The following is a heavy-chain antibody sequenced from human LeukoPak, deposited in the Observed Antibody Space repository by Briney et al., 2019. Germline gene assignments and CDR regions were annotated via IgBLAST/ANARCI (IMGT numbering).Heavy chain of an antibody. CDR1: GYSFTSYW. V-gene: IGHV5-51*01. J-gene: IGHJ3*02. CDR2: IYPGDSDT. Sequence: GESLKISCRGSGYSFTSYWIGWVRHMPGKGLEWMGIIYPGDSDTRYSPSFQGQVTISADNSISTAYLQWSSLKASDTAMYYCARRATVTTNDAFDIWGQGTMVTVSS. D-gene: IGHD4-17*01. CDR3: ARRATVTTNDAFDI.